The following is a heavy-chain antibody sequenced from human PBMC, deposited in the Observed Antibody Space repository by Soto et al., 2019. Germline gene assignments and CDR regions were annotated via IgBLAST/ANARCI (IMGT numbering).Heavy chain of an antibody. J-gene: IGHJ6*02. D-gene: IGHD3-9*01. CDR3: ARGYYDILGMDV. CDR1: GFTFSSYG. Sequence: GGSLRLSCAASGFTFSSYGMHWVRQAPGKGLEWVAVIWYDGSNEYYADSVKGRFTISRDNSKNTLYLQMNSLRAEDTAVYYCARGYYDILGMDVWGQGTTVTVSS. V-gene: IGHV3-33*01. CDR2: IWYDGSNE.